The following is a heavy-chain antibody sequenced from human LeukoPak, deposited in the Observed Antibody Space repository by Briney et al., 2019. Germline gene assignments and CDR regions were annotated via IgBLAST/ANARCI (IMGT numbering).Heavy chain of an antibody. Sequence: PGGSLRLSCAASGFTFSTYWMNWVRQAPGKELEWVANIKQDGSEKYYVDSVKGRFTLSRDSAKNSLYLQMNSLRAEDTAVYYCARAEWSNWYFDLWGRGTLVTVSS. V-gene: IGHV3-7*03. CDR3: ARAEWSNWYFDL. J-gene: IGHJ2*01. D-gene: IGHD3-3*01. CDR1: GFTFSTYW. CDR2: IKQDGSEK.